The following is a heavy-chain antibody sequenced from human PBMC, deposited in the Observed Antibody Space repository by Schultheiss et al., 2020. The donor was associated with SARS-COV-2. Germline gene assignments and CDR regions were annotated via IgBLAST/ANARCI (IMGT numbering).Heavy chain of an antibody. CDR1: GFSLSTSGVG. CDR3: ARSYGSGSYHIFAPDY. J-gene: IGHJ4*02. CDR2: IYWDDDK. D-gene: IGHD3-10*01. V-gene: IGHV2-5*02. Sequence: SGPTLVKPTQTLTLTCTFSGFSLSTSGVGVGWIRQPPGKALEWLALIYWDDDKRYSPSLKSRLTITKDTSKNQVVLTMTNMDPVDTATYYCARSYGSGSYHIFAPDYWGQGTLVTVSS.